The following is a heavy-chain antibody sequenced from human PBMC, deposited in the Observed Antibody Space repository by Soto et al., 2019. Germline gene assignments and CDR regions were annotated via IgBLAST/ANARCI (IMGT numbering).Heavy chain of an antibody. V-gene: IGHV3-33*01. CDR1: VFTFSSYG. CDR2: ICYDGSNK. Sequence: GGSLRLSCAASVFTFSSYGIHFVRQAPGKGLEWVAVICYDGSNKYYADSVKGRFTISRDNSKNTLYLQMNSLRAEDTAVYYCARVEMIRSYLFDYWGQGTLVTVSS. J-gene: IGHJ4*02. D-gene: IGHD1-26*01. CDR3: ARVEMIRSYLFDY.